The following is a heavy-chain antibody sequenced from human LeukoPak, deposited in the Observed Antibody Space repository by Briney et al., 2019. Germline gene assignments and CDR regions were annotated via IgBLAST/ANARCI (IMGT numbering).Heavy chain of an antibody. Sequence: GASVRVSCKASGYTFSTYGISWVRQAPGQGLEWMGWISGYNGNTKYAQKFQGRVSMTTDTSTSTAYMELRSLTSGDTAVYYCARDSGYIGSYTVDYWGQGTLVTVSS. J-gene: IGHJ4*02. CDR2: ISGYNGNT. CDR1: GYTFSTYG. CDR3: ARDSGYIGSYTVDY. V-gene: IGHV1-18*01. D-gene: IGHD1-26*01.